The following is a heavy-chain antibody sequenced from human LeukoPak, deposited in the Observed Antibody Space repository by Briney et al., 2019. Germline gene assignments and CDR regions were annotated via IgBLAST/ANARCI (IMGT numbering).Heavy chain of an antibody. CDR2: IYYSGST. CDR3: ARTDILIVGADY. J-gene: IGHJ4*02. V-gene: IGHV4-59*08. CDR1: GGSISSYY. D-gene: IGHD1-26*01. Sequence: SETLSLTCTVSGGSISSYYWSWIRQPPGKGLEWIGYIYYSGSTNYNPSLKSRVTISVDTSKNQFSLKLSSVTAADTAVYYCARTDILIVGADYWGQGTLVTVSS.